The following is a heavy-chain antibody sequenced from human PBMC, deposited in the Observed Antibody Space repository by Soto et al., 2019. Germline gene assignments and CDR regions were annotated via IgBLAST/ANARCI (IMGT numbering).Heavy chain of an antibody. V-gene: IGHV3-23*01. CDR2: ISGSGGST. J-gene: IGHJ4*02. CDR3: AKDRLIAVAVREIDY. D-gene: IGHD6-19*01. Sequence: GGSLRLSCAASGFTYSSSAMSWVRQAPGKGLEWVSAISGSGGSTYYADSVKGRFTISRDNSKNTLYLQMNSLRAEDTAVYYGAKDRLIAVAVREIDYWGQGTLVTVSS. CDR1: GFTYSSSA.